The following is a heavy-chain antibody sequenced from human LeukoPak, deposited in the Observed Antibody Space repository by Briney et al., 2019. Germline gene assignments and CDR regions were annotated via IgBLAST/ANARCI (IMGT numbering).Heavy chain of an antibody. CDR2: ISVYNGNT. CDR3: ARDNLPPTYYYDSSGYFDDAFDI. J-gene: IGHJ3*02. CDR1: GYTFTSYG. D-gene: IGHD3-22*01. Sequence: ASVKVSCKASGYTFTSYGISWVRQAPGQGLEWMGWISVYNGNTNYAQKLQGRVTMTTDTSTSTAYMELRSLRSDDTAVYYCARDNLPPTYYYDSSGYFDDAFDIWGQGTMVTVSS. V-gene: IGHV1-18*01.